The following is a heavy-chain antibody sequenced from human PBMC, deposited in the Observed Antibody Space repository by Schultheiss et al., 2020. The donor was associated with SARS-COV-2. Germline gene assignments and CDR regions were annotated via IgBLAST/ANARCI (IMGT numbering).Heavy chain of an antibody. J-gene: IGHJ6*02. V-gene: IGHV2-70*01. Sequence: SGPTLVKPTQTLTLTCTFSGFSLSTGGMCVSWIRQPPGKALEWLALIGWDEDKYYSTSLKTRLTISKDTSKNQVVLTMTNMDPVDTATYYCARTSYGSGFYYYYGMDVWGQGTTVTVSS. CDR3: ARTSYGSGFYYYYGMDV. D-gene: IGHD3-10*01. CDR2: IGWDEDK. CDR1: GFSLSTGGMC.